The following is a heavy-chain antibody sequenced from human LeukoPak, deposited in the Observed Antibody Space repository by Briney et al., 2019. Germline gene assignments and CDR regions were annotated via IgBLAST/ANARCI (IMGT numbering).Heavy chain of an antibody. CDR1: GFTFSSYW. Sequence: GGSLRLSCVTSGFTFSSYWMHWVRQPPGKGLVWVSRVNPDGSSTDYADSVKGRFTISRDNAKNTLYLQMNSLRVEDTAMYYCAKGIVAVPAGLFDPWGQGTLVTVSS. J-gene: IGHJ5*02. V-gene: IGHV3-74*01. D-gene: IGHD2-2*01. CDR3: AKGIVAVPAGLFDP. CDR2: VNPDGSST.